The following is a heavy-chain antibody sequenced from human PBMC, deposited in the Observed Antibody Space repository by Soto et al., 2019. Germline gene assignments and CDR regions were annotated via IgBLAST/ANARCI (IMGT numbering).Heavy chain of an antibody. CDR3: GGMSMKGGGNSYGRGVTAV. J-gene: IGHJ6*04. D-gene: IGHD5-18*01. V-gene: IGHV5-10-1*01. Sequence: GESLKISCQASGYSFTSYWINWVRQMPGKGLEWMGRVDPSDSYTNYSPSFQGHVTISADKSISTAYLQWSSLKASDTAMYYCGGMSMKGGGNSYGRGVTAVWANGSTVPGTS. CDR2: VDPSDSYT. CDR1: GYSFTSYW.